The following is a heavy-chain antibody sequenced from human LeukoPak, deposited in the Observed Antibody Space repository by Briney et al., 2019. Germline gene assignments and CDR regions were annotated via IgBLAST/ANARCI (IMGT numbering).Heavy chain of an antibody. D-gene: IGHD2-15*01. CDR3: ARAGGWFSPYYYYGMDV. CDR1: GYTFTSYG. CDR2: ISAYNGNT. V-gene: IGHV1-18*01. J-gene: IGHJ6*02. Sequence: GASVKVSCKASGYTFTSYGISWVRQAPGQGLEWMGWISAYNGNTNYAQKLQGRVTMTTDTSTSTAYMELSSLRSEDTAVYYCARAGGWFSPYYYYGMDVWGQGTTVTVSS.